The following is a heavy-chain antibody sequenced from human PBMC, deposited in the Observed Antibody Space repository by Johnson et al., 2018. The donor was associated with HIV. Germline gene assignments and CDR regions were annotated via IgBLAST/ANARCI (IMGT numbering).Heavy chain of an antibody. D-gene: IGHD5-12*01. CDR3: ASGDDDGF. CDR1: AFTFSSYA. V-gene: IGHV3-30*14. J-gene: IGHJ3*01. CDR2: ISYDGSNK. Sequence: QVQLVESGGGVVQPGRSLRLSCAASAFTFSSYAMHWVRQAPGKGLEWVAVISYDGSNKYYADSVKGRFTISRDNSKNTLYLQMNSLRAEDTAVYFCASGDDDGFWGQGTKVTVSS.